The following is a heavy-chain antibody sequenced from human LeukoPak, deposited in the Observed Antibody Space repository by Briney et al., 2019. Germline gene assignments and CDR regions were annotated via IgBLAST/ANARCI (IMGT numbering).Heavy chain of an antibody. CDR3: ARQYCGGSCYPNYFDY. CDR2: IYPGDSDT. Sequence: GESLKISCKGSGDTFTNHWIGWVRQMPGEGLEWMGIIYPGDSDTKYSPSFQGHVTISVDKSISTAYLQWSSLKASDTAMYYCARQYCGGSCYPNYFDYWGQGTLVTVSS. D-gene: IGHD2-21*01. J-gene: IGHJ4*02. CDR1: GDTFTNHW. V-gene: IGHV5-51*01.